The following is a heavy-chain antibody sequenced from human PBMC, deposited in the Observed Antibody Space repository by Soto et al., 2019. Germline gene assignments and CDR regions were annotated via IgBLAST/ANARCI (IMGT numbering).Heavy chain of an antibody. Sequence: ASVKVSCKASGYTFTSYGISWVRQAPGQGLEWMGWISAYNGNTNYAQKLQGRVTMTRDTSTSTAYMELRSLRSEDTAVYYCARDPGYSCGNTWGQGTLVTVSS. D-gene: IGHD5-18*01. CDR1: GYTFTSYG. CDR3: ARDPGYSCGNT. J-gene: IGHJ5*02. CDR2: ISAYNGNT. V-gene: IGHV1-18*01.